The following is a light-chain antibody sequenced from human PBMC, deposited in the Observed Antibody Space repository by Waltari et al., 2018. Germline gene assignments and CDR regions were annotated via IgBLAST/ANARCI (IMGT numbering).Light chain of an antibody. CDR3: STWDGSLTGVV. V-gene: IGLV1-44*01. CDR1: SSNIGSHT. CDR2: NNN. Sequence: QSVLTQPPSASGTPGPRVTISSSGSSSNIGSHTVNWYQPLPGTAPKLLIYNNNQRPSGVPDRFSGSKSGTSASLALSGLQSDDEAHYYCSTWDGSLTGVVFGGGTKLTVL. J-gene: IGLJ3*02.